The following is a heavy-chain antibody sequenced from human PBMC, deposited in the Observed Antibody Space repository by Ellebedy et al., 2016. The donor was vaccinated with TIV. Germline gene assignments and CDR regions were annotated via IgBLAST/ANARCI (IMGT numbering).Heavy chain of an antibody. CDR3: ARAYSSSYDH. CDR2: IVPDGSEK. D-gene: IGHD4-11*01. J-gene: IGHJ5*02. V-gene: IGHV3-7*03. CDR1: GFTFSTYW. Sequence: GESLKISCAASGFTFSTYWMTWVRQAPGKGLEWVANIVPDGSEKYSVDSMKGRFIISRDNAKNSLYLQMNSLRAEDTAVYYCARAYSSSYDHWGQGTLVTVSS.